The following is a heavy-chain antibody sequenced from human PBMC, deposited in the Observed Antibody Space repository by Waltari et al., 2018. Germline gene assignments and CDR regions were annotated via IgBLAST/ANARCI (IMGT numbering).Heavy chain of an antibody. CDR1: GFTFSSYA. V-gene: IGHV3-30-3*01. J-gene: IGHJ3*02. Sequence: QVQLVESGGGVVQPGRSLRLSCAASGFTFSSYAMHWVRQAPGKGLELVAVISYDGSNKYYADSVKGRFTISRDNSKNTLYLQMNSLRAEDTAVYYCASSLVHAFDIWGQGTMVTVSS. CDR3: ASSLVHAFDI. CDR2: ISYDGSNK. D-gene: IGHD6-13*01.